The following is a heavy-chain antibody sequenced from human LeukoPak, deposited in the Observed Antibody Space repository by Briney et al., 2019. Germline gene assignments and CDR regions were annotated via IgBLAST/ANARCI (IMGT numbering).Heavy chain of an antibody. D-gene: IGHD4-23*01. V-gene: IGHV3-23*01. Sequence: QPGGSLRLSCAASGFTFSSYAMSWVRQAPGKGLEWVSAISGSGGSTYYADSVKGRFTISRDNSKNTLYLQMNSLRAEDTAVYYCAKNTRNTPPRGGAFDIWGQGTMVTVSS. J-gene: IGHJ3*02. CDR3: AKNTRNTPPRGGAFDI. CDR1: GFTFSSYA. CDR2: ISGSGGST.